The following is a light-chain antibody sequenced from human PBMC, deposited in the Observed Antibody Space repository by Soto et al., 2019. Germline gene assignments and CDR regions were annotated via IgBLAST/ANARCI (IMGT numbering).Light chain of an antibody. CDR3: QQHRSYSACT. Sequence: DIQLTQSPSFLSASVGDRVTITCRASRGISSYLAWYQQKPGKAPKLLIYDASTLQSGVPPRFSGXXSGKEFNAXITSLQPDDIETYCSQQHRSYSACTFSEVTKVDI. CDR2: DAS. J-gene: IGKJ1*01. CDR1: RGISSY. V-gene: IGKV1-9*01.